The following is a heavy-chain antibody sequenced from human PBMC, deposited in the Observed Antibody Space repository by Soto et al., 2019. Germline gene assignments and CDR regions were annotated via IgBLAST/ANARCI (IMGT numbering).Heavy chain of an antibody. CDR1: GYTFTSYG. D-gene: IGHD4-17*01. CDR2: ISAYNGNT. J-gene: IGHJ4*02. V-gene: IGHV1-18*01. Sequence: ASVKVSCKASGYTFTSYGISWVRQAPGQGLEWMGWISAYNGNTNYAQKLQGRVTMTTDTSTSTAYMELRSLRSDDTAAYYCAKRLVGDYGDFYFDYWGQGTLVTVSS. CDR3: AKRLVGDYGDFYFDY.